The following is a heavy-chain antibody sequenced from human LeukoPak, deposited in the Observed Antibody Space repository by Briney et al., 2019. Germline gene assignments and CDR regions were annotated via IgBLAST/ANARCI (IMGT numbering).Heavy chain of an antibody. V-gene: IGHV3-48*04. CDR2: IDFIGTTV. CDR1: GFTFSSYS. Sequence: PGGSLRLSCAASGFTFSSYSMNWVRQAPGKGLEWVSYIDFIGTTVYYADSVKGRFTISRDNAKNSLYLQMNSLRAEDTAVYYCARGFGVAYYYYSMDVWGKGTTVTISS. D-gene: IGHD3-3*01. J-gene: IGHJ6*03. CDR3: ARGFGVAYYYYSMDV.